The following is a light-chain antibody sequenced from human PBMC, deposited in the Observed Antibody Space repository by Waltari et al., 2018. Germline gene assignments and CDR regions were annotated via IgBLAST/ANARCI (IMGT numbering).Light chain of an antibody. CDR1: QSVRNN. V-gene: IGKV3-15*01. CDR2: GAS. J-gene: IGKJ1*01. Sequence: EIVMTQSPATLSVSPGERATLSCRASQSVRNNLVWYQQKPGQAPRLLIYGASTRVTGIPASFSGSGSGTEFTLTISSLQSEDFAVYYCQQYNNWPPWTFGQGTKVEIK. CDR3: QQYNNWPPWT.